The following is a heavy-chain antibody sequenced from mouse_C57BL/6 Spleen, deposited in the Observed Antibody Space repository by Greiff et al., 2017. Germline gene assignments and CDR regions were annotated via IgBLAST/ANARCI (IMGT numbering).Heavy chain of an antibody. CDR3: ARSVDYDYDGEGFDV. V-gene: IGHV1-7*01. D-gene: IGHD2-4*01. J-gene: IGHJ1*03. CDR2: INPSSGYT. CDR1: SYTFTSYW. Sequence: VHLVESGAELAKPGASVKLSCKASSYTFTSYWMHWVKQRPGQGLEWIGYINPSSGYTKYNQKFKDKATLTADKSSSTAYMQLSSLTYEYAAVYYCARSVDYDYDGEGFDVWGTGTTVTVSA.